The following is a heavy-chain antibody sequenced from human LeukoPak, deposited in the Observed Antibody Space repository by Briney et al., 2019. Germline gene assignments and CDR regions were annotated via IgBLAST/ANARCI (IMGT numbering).Heavy chain of an antibody. CDR3: ATRPGYRAFDY. V-gene: IGHV3-23*01. Sequence: SGGSLRLSCAASGFTFSNYGMNWVRQAPGKGLEWVSVISDSVGKTHYADSVKGRFTISRDNSKNTLYLQMNSLRLEDTAVYYCATRPGYRAFDYWGQGTLATVSS. D-gene: IGHD1-1*01. CDR2: ISDSVGKT. CDR1: GFTFSNYG. J-gene: IGHJ4*02.